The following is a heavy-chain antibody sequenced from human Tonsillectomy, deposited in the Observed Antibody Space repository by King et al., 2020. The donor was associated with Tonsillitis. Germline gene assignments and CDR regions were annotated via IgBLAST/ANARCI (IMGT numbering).Heavy chain of an antibody. Sequence: VQLVQSGGGVVQPGRSLRLSCAASGFTFSSYAMHWVRQAPGKGLGWGAVISYDGSNKNYADSVKGRFTISRENSKNTLYLQMNSRRAEDTAVYYCAREASWSGYLGYFDYWGQGTLVTVSS. D-gene: IGHD3-3*01. CDR1: GFTFSSYA. CDR3: AREASWSGYLGYFDY. V-gene: IGHV3-30*01. CDR2: ISYDGSNK. J-gene: IGHJ4*02.